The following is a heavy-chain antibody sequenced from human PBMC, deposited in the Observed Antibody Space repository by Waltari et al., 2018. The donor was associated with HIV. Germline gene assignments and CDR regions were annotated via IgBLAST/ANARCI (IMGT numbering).Heavy chain of an antibody. Sequence: EVQLLASGRGLVQPGGFLRLSLSASGMTSSGYEFNWGRQAPGKGLEWVSYISSSGSTIYYADSVKGRFTISRDNAKNSLYLQMNSLRAEDTAVYYCARAAGYILYWGQGTLVTVSS. CDR2: ISSSGSTI. CDR3: ARAAGYILY. J-gene: IGHJ4*02. V-gene: IGHV3-48*03. CDR1: GMTSSGYE. D-gene: IGHD6-13*01.